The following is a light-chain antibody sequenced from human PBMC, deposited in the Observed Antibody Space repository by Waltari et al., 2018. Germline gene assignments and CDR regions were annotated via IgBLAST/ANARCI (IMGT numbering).Light chain of an antibody. V-gene: IGLV3-21*02. CDR1: NVGGKH. Sequence: SYVLTQPPSVSVAPGQTARITCGGNNVGGKHVHWYQQTPGQAPLLVVYDDADRPSGIPDRFSGSNSGDTATRGITRVEVGDEADYYGQVWDSSSDRVVFGGGTKLTVL. J-gene: IGLJ2*01. CDR2: DDA. CDR3: QVWDSSSDRVV.